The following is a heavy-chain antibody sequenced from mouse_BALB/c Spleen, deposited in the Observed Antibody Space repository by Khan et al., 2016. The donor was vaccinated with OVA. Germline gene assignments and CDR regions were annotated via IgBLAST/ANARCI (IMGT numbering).Heavy chain of an antibody. Sequence: MQLEESGGDLVKPGGSLKLSCAASGFTFSTYGMSWVRQTPEKRLEWVATVSTGGGYTYYPDSVKGKFTISRDNATNTLYLQMSSLKSEDTAMFYCARLAYYYDSEGFAYWGQGTLVTVSA. V-gene: IGHV5-6*01. CDR3: ARLAYYYDSEGFAY. J-gene: IGHJ3*01. CDR1: GFTFSTYG. D-gene: IGHD1-1*01. CDR2: VSTGGGYT.